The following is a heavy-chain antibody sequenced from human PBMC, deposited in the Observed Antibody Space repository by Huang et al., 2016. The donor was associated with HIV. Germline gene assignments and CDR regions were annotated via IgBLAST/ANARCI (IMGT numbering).Heavy chain of an antibody. J-gene: IGHJ4*02. CDR2: ISGNGNKT. CDR3: TVLLDY. CDR1: GFTFNKYA. V-gene: IGHV3-23*01. Sequence: EVKVLESGGGLVQPGGSLRLSCVASGFTFNKYAMSGVRQARGKGLAWVSIISGNGNKTYYADSVKCRFTISRDNSKNTVYLQMNSLRAEDAALYHCTVLLDYWGQGTPVTVSS.